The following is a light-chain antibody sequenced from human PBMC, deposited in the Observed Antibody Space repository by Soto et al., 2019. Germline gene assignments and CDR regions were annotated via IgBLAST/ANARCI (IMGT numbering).Light chain of an antibody. J-gene: IGLJ1*01. CDR2: EVN. CDR3: SSYAGSSNV. Sequence: QSALTQPRSVSGSPGQSVTISCTGTSSDVGGYNYVSWYQQHPGKALKLMIYEVNKRPSGVPDRFSGSKSGNTASLTVSGLQAEDEADYYCSSYAGSSNVFGTGTKLTVL. CDR1: SSDVGGYNY. V-gene: IGLV2-8*01.